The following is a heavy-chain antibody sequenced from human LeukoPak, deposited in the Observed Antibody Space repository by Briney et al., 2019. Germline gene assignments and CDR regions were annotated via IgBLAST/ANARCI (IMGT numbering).Heavy chain of an antibody. CDR2: ISSSSNYI. CDR3: ARGQLPTFDY. V-gene: IGHV3-21*01. J-gene: IGHJ4*02. D-gene: IGHD2-2*01. CDR1: GFTFTSYS. Sequence: GGSLRLSCAASGFTFTSYSINWVRQAPGKGLEWVPSISSSSNYIYYADSLKGRFTISRDNAKNSLYLQVNSLRAEDTAVYFCARGQLPTFDYWGQGTLVTVSS.